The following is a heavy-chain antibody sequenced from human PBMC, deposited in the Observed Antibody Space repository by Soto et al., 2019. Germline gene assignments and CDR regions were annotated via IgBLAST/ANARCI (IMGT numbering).Heavy chain of an antibody. V-gene: IGHV1-18*01. CDR2: ISAYNGNT. CDR1: GYTFTSYG. J-gene: IGHJ6*02. CDR3: ARDLGNCISTSCYKVSYYYYGMDV. Sequence: ASVKVSCKASGYTFTSYGISWVRQAPGQGLEWMGWISAYNGNTNYAQKLQGRVTMTTDTSTSTAYMELRSLRSEDTAVYYCARDLGNCISTSCYKVSYYYYGMDVWGQGTTVTVSS. D-gene: IGHD2-2*02.